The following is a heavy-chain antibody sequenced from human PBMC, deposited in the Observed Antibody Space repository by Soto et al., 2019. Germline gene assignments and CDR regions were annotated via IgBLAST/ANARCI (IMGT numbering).Heavy chain of an antibody. V-gene: IGHV1-3*01. Sequence: HVELVQSGADVKKPGASVTISCKASGYTFTDYALHWVRQAPGQRLVWMGWMNAGVGNTLYSQKFQGRITITRDTSASTAYMELNSLKSEDTAIYYCARDTGYTFGSLNYWGPGTLVTVSS. CDR1: GYTFTDYA. J-gene: IGHJ4*02. CDR3: ARDTGYTFGSLNY. CDR2: MNAGVGNT. D-gene: IGHD5-18*01.